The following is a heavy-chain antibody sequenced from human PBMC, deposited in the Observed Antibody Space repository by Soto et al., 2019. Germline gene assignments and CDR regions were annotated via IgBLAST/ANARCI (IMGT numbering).Heavy chain of an antibody. CDR1: GYTFTSYG. CDR2: ISAYNGNT. J-gene: IGHJ4*02. CDR3: ARGGTLGAYYDFWSGYQTFDY. V-gene: IGHV1-18*01. Sequence: GASVKVSCKASGYTFTSYGISWVRQAPGQGLEWMGWISAYNGNTNYAQKLQGRVTMTTDTSTSTAYMELRSLGSDDTVVYYCARGGTLGAYYDFWSGYQTFDYWGQGTLVTVSS. D-gene: IGHD3-3*01.